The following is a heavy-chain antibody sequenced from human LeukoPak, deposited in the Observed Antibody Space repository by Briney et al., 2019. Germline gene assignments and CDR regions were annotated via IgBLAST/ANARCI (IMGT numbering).Heavy chain of an antibody. CDR1: GYTFTSYG. CDR2: ISAYNGNT. V-gene: IGHV1-18*01. CDR3: ARDPHVEMATIFDY. Sequence: EASVKVSCKASGYTFTSYGISWVRQAPGQGLEWMGWISAYNGNTNYAQKLQGRVTMTTDTSTSTAYMELRSLRSDDTAVYYCARDPHVEMATIFDYWGQGTLVTVSS. J-gene: IGHJ4*02. D-gene: IGHD5-24*01.